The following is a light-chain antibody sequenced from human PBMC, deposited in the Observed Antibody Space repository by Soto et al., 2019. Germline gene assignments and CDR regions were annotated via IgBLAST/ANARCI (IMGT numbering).Light chain of an antibody. J-gene: IGLJ3*02. V-gene: IGLV4-69*01. CDR2: LNSDGSH. CDR3: QTWGTGIWV. CDR1: SGHSSYA. Sequence: QSVLTQSPSASASLGASVKLTCTLSSGHSSYAIAWHQQQPEKGPRYLMKLNSDGSHSKGDGIPDRFSGSSSGAERYLTIDSLQSEDEADYYCQTWGTGIWVFGGGTKVTVL.